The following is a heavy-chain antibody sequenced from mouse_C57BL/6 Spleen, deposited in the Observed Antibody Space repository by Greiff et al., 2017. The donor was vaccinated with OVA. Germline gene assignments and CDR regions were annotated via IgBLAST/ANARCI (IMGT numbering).Heavy chain of an antibody. CDR3: ARYYYGSSYWYFDV. D-gene: IGHD1-1*01. V-gene: IGHV3-8*01. CDR2: ISYSGST. CDR1: GYSITSDH. J-gene: IGHJ1*03. Sequence: EVQLQESGPGLAKPSQTLSLTCSVTGYSITSDHWNWIRKFPGNKLEYMGYISYSGSTYYNPSLKSRISITRDTSKNQYYRQLNSVTTEDTATYYCARYYYGSSYWYFDVWGTGTTVTVSS.